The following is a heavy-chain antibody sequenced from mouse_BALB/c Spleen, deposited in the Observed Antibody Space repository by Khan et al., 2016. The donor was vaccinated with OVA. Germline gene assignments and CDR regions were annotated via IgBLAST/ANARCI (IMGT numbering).Heavy chain of an antibody. Sequence: EVQLQESGPELMKPGTSVNISCKASGYSFTSYYIHWVKQSPGKSLEWIGYIDPFSGDSTYNQKFKGKATMTVDKSSRTAYIHLSSQTSEDSAVYYCARHGYVAWFVYWGQGTLVTVSA. J-gene: IGHJ3*01. CDR3: ARHGYVAWFVY. CDR1: GYSFTSYY. CDR2: IDPFSGDS. D-gene: IGHD2-2*01. V-gene: IGHV1-31*01.